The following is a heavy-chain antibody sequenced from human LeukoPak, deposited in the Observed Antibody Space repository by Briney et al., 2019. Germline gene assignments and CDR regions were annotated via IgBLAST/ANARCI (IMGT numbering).Heavy chain of an antibody. Sequence: GGSLRLSCAASGFTFSSYEMNWVRQAPGKGLEWVSYISSSGSTIYYADSVKGRFTISRDNAKNSLYLQMNSLRAEDTAVYYCARVGMVRGVIIDRDYYYMDVWGKGTTVTISS. J-gene: IGHJ6*03. CDR1: GFTFSSYE. CDR2: ISSSGSTI. D-gene: IGHD3-10*01. CDR3: ARVGMVRGVIIDRDYYYMDV. V-gene: IGHV3-48*03.